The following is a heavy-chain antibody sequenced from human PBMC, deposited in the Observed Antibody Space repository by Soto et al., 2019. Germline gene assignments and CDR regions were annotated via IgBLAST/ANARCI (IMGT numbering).Heavy chain of an antibody. V-gene: IGHV3-21*04. CDR1: GFTFSGYT. CDR3: AKEGLLLGANWFDP. CDR2: ITSGSSYI. D-gene: IGHD3-22*01. J-gene: IGHJ5*02. Sequence: GGSLRLSCAASGFTFSGYTMNWVRQAPGKGLEWVSSITSGSSYIYYADSVKGRFTISRDNSKNTLYLQMNSLRAEDTAVYYCAKEGLLLGANWFDPWGQGTQVTVSS.